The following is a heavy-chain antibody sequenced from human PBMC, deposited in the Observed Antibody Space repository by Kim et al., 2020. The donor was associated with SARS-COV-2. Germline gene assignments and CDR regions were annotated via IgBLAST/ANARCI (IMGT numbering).Heavy chain of an antibody. CDR1: GGSVSTYP. D-gene: IGHD3-16*01. CDR3: ARSRIILIGGSAVVDWFDP. J-gene: IGHJ5*02. V-gene: IGHV4-59*02. CDR2: IHPTGRT. Sequence: SETLSLTCNVSGGSVSTYPYCWIQQPPGKGLEWIVCIHPTGRTNHNPSLNSRLTLSLDTSKNQVSLNVNSMTSADTALYFCARSRIILIGGSAVVDWFDPWGRGTQVTVSS.